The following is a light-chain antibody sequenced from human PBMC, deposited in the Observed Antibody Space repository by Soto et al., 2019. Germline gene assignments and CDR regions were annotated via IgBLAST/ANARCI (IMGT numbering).Light chain of an antibody. J-gene: IGKJ1*01. Sequence: EVVLTQSPGTLSLFPGERATLSCRANQSVSSTFLAWYKQKPGQAPRLLIYGASKRATGIPDRFSGSGSGTDFTLTLSRLEPEDFAVYYCQQYGTSLKWTFGQGTKVGVK. V-gene: IGKV3-20*01. CDR3: QQYGTSLKWT. CDR2: GAS. CDR1: QSVSSTF.